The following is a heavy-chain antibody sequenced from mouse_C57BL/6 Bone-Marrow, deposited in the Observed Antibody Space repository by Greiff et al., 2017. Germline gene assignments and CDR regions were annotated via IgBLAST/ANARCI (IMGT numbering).Heavy chain of an antibody. CDR2: IDPSDSYT. CDR3: AREGTVVSYYFDY. Sequence: QVQLQQPGAELVMPGASVKLSCKASGYTFTSYWMHWVKQRPGQGLEWIGEIDPSDSYTNYNQQFKGKSTLTVDKSSSTAYMQLSSLTSEDSAVYYCAREGTVVSYYFDYWGQGTTLTVSS. D-gene: IGHD1-1*01. J-gene: IGHJ2*01. CDR1: GYTFTSYW. V-gene: IGHV1-69*01.